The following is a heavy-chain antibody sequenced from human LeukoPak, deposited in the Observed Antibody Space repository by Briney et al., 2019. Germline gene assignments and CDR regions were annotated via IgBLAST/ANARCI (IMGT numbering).Heavy chain of an antibody. CDR2: INHSGST. CDR1: GGSFSGYY. V-gene: IGHV4-34*01. CDR3: ARGVGATT. Sequence: PSETLSLTCAVYGGSFSGYYWSWIRQPPGKGLEWIGEINHSGSTNHNPSLKSRVTISVDTSKNQFSLKLSSVTAADTAVYYCARGVGATTWGRGTLVTVSS. J-gene: IGHJ5*02. D-gene: IGHD1-26*01.